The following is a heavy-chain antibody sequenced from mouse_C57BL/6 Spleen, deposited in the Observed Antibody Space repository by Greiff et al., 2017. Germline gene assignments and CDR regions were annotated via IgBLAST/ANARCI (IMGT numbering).Heavy chain of an antibody. Sequence: VQLQQSGAELVRPGASVKLSCTASGFNITDYYMHWVKQRPEQGLEWIGWIDPENGYTEYASKFQGKATLTVDTSSNTAYLQLSCLTSEDTAVYYCTTFSSGYVGLAYWGQGTLVTVSA. CDR1: GFNITDYY. J-gene: IGHJ3*01. CDR3: TTFSSGYVGLAY. D-gene: IGHD3-2*02. V-gene: IGHV14-4*01. CDR2: IDPENGYT.